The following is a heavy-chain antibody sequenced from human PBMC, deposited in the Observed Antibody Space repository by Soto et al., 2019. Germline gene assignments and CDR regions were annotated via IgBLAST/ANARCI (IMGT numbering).Heavy chain of an antibody. CDR2: SHSSGST. J-gene: IGHJ5*02. V-gene: IGHV4-4*07. CDR3: ARDQGVAAAGITWFDP. CDR1: GASMNSYH. D-gene: IGHD6-13*01. Sequence: SETLSLTCTVSGASMNSYHWSWIRQPAGKGLEWIGHSHSSGSTNYNPSLKSRVTMSVDTSKNQFSLRLMSLTAADTAVYYWARDQGVAAAGITWFDPWGQGSLVTVSS.